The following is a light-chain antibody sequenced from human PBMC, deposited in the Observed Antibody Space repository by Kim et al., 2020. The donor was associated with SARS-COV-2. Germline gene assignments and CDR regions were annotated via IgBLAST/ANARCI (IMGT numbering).Light chain of an antibody. V-gene: IGKV1-39*01. J-gene: IGKJ2*03. CDR1: QTINTF. CDR3: QQSYSTPRYS. Sequence: ASLGDEVTITFRASQTINTFFNWYQQKPGKSPKLLIYGASSLQSGVPSRFRGSGSGTDFTLTITSLQPEGFATYFCQQSYSTPRYSFGQGPKREI. CDR2: GAS.